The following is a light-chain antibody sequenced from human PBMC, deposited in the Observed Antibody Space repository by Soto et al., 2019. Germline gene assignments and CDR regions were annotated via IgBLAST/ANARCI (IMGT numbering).Light chain of an antibody. CDR3: QQRYNWPPT. Sequence: EIVLTQSPATLSLSPGERATLSCRTSQSVTTYLAWYQQKPGRAPRLLIYDASNRATGIPARFSGSGSGTDFTFTIDSLEPEDFAVYYCQQRYNWPPTFGGGTKVEIK. CDR1: QSVTTY. CDR2: DAS. J-gene: IGKJ4*01. V-gene: IGKV3-11*01.